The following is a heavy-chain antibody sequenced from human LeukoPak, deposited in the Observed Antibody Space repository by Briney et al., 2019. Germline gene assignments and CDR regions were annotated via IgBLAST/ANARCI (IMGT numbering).Heavy chain of an antibody. D-gene: IGHD3-16*01. CDR2: IHYTGYT. J-gene: IGHJ5*02. Sequence: SETLSLTCTVSGGSITGHYWSWIRQPPGKGLEWIGYIHYTGYTNYNPSLNSRITMSVDTPNNQFSLRLTSVTATDTAVYYCARLHALGAEEFDPWGQGALVTVSS. CDR3: ARLHALGAEEFDP. V-gene: IGHV4-59*11. CDR1: GGSITGHY.